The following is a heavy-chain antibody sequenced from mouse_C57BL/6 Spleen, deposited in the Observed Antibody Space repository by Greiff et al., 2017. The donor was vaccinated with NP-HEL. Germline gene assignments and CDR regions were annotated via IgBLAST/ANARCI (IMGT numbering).Heavy chain of an antibody. J-gene: IGHJ1*03. D-gene: IGHD1-1*02. V-gene: IGHV1-53*01. CDR2: INPSNGGT. Sequence: QVQLQQPGTELVKPGASVKLSCKASGYTFTSYWMHWVKQRPGQGLEWIGNINPSNGGTNYNEKFKSKATLTVDKSSSTAYMQLSSLTSEESAVYYCARGGTGSYWYFDVWGTGTTVTVSS. CDR1: GYTFTSYW. CDR3: ARGGTGSYWYFDV.